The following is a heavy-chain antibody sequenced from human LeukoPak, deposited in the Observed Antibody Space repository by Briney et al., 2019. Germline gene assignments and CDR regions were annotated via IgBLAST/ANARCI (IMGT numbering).Heavy chain of an antibody. J-gene: IGHJ4*02. V-gene: IGHV4-39*07. D-gene: IGHD3-22*01. CDR3: ARDSDSSGYYWVY. CDR2: IYYSGST. Sequence: SETLSLTCTVSGGSISSSSYYWGWIRQPPGKGLEWIGSIYYSGSTNYNPSLKSRVTISVDTSKNQFSLKLSSVTAADTAVYYCARDSDSSGYYWVYWGQGTLVTVSS. CDR1: GGSISSSSYY.